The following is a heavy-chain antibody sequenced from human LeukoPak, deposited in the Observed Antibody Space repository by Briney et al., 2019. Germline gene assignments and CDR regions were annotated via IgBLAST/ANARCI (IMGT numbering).Heavy chain of an antibody. Sequence: GASVTVSCTVSGYTLTELSMHWVRQAPGKGLEWMGGFDPEDGETIYAQKFQGRVTMTEDTSTDTAYMELSSLRSEDTAVYYCATALNTAMATAGGYYYYYGMDVWGQGTTVTVSS. CDR3: ATALNTAMATAGGYYYYYGMDV. CDR1: GYTLTELS. V-gene: IGHV1-24*01. J-gene: IGHJ6*02. D-gene: IGHD5-18*01. CDR2: FDPEDGET.